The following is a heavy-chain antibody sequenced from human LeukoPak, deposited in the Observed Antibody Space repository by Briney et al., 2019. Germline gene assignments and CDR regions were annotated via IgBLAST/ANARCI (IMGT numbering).Heavy chain of an antibody. CDR1: GFTFSSYW. D-gene: IGHD3-10*01. J-gene: IGHJ4*02. Sequence: PGGSLRLSCAASGFTFSSYWMRWVRHAPGKGVVWVSRINSDGSSTNYADSVKGRFTISRDNAKNTLYLQMNSLRAEDTAVYYCARDPGLPRITMVRGANWGQGTLVTVSS. V-gene: IGHV3-74*01. CDR3: ARDPGLPRITMVRGAN. CDR2: INSDGSST.